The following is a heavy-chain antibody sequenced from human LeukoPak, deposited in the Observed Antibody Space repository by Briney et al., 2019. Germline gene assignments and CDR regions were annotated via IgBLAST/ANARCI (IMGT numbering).Heavy chain of an antibody. CDR3: ARDKRFAPGEYYYYMDV. CDR2: INHSGST. J-gene: IGHJ6*03. CDR1: GFTFCSYD. D-gene: IGHD2/OR15-2a*01. V-gene: IGHV4-34*01. Sequence: GTLRPSCAASGFTFCSYDMSGGRQGPGKGLRCIGEINHSGSTNYNPSLNSRITISVDTSKDQFSLKLSSVTAADTAVYYCARDKRFAPGEYYYYMDVWGKGTTVTVSS.